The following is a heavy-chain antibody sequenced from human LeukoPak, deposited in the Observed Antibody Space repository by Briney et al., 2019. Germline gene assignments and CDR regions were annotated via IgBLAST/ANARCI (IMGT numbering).Heavy chain of an antibody. CDR3: ARDRWNDAYNGMDV. J-gene: IGHJ6*02. CDR2: IYHSGST. Sequence: NPSGTLSLTCAVSGGSISSNNYWSWIRPPPGKGLEWIGYIYHSGSTSYNPSLKSRVTFSVDTSKNQFSLKLNSVTAADTAVYYCARDRWNDAYNGMDVWGQGTTVTVSS. CDR1: GGSISSNNY. D-gene: IGHD1-1*01. V-gene: IGHV4-61*01.